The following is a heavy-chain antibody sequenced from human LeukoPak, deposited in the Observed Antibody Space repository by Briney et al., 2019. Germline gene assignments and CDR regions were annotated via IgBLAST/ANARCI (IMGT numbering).Heavy chain of an antibody. J-gene: IGHJ4*02. D-gene: IGHD1-26*01. CDR2: ISSSSNTI. V-gene: IGHV3-48*01. Sequence: GGSLRLSCAASGFTFSSYSMNWVRQAPGKGLEWVSYISSSSNTIYYADSVKRRFTISRDNAKNSLYLQMNSLRAEDTAVYYCARDQRGSYCFDYWGQGTLVTVSS. CDR1: GFTFSSYS. CDR3: ARDQRGSYCFDY.